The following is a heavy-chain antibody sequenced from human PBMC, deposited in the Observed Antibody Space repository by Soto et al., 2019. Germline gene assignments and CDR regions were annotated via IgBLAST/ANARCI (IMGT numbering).Heavy chain of an antibody. CDR1: GFTFSSYA. V-gene: IGHV3-23*01. Sequence: GGSLRLSCAASGFTFSSYAMSWVRQAPGKGLEWVSAISGSGGSTYYADSVKGRFTISRDNSKNTLFLQMNSLRAEDTAVYYCASTTDEHKAARPSLVLYFDYWGQGTLVTVS. CDR3: ASTTDEHKAARPSLVLYFDY. J-gene: IGHJ4*02. CDR2: ISGSGGST. D-gene: IGHD6-6*01.